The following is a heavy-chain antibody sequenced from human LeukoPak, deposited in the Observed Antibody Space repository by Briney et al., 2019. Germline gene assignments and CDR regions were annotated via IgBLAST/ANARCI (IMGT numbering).Heavy chain of an antibody. D-gene: IGHD3-22*01. CDR1: GYTFTSYG. CDR2: ISAYNGST. J-gene: IGHJ4*02. CDR3: ARDPHYYDSSGYTDY. Sequence: ASVKVSCKASGYTFTSYGISWVRQAPGQGLEWMGWISAYNGSTNYAQKLQGRVTMTTDTSTSTAYMELRSLRSDDTAVYYCARDPHYYDSSGYTDYWGQGTLVTVSS. V-gene: IGHV1-18*01.